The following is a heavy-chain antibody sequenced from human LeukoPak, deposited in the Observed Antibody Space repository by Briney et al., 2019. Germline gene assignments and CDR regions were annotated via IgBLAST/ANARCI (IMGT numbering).Heavy chain of an antibody. CDR2: IKQEGSEK. D-gene: IGHD3-16*02. Sequence: GGSLRLSCAASGFTFSSYWMSWVRQAPGKGLEWVANIKQEGSEKYYVDSGKGRFTISRDNAKHSLYLQMNSLRAEDTAVYYCAREYYDYVWGSYRYHGMDVWGQGTTVTVSS. V-gene: IGHV3-7*01. CDR3: AREYYDYVWGSYRYHGMDV. J-gene: IGHJ6*02. CDR1: GFTFSSYW.